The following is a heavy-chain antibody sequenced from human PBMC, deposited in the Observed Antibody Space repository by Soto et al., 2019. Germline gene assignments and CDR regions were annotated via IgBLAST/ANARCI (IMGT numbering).Heavy chain of an antibody. V-gene: IGHV4-30-2*01. CDR2: INHLETT. CDR1: GASITFGGYS. Sequence: LSLTCPVSGASITFGGYSWSWIRQTPGKGLEWIGYINHLETTFYNPSFESRLTLSIDRAKNQFSLKLHSMSAADRAVYFCARGGGSDSFDYWGQGSLVTVSS. D-gene: IGHD1-26*01. J-gene: IGHJ4*02. CDR3: ARGGGSDSFDY.